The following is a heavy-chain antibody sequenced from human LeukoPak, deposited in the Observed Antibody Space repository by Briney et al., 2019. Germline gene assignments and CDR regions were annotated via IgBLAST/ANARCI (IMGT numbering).Heavy chain of an antibody. V-gene: IGHV1-18*01. CDR2: ISAYNGNT. CDR1: GYTFTSYG. CDR3: ARTLKSNYYYYGMDV. Sequence: GASVKVSCKASGYTFTSYGISWVRQAPGQGLEWMGWISAYNGNTNYAQKLQGRVTMTTDTSTSPAYMELRSLRSDDTAVYYCARTLKSNYYYYGMDVWGQGTTVTASS. J-gene: IGHJ6*02.